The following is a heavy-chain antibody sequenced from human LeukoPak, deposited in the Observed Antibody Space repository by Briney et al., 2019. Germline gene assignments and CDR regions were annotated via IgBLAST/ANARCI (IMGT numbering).Heavy chain of an antibody. D-gene: IGHD3-22*01. CDR2: IYHSGST. Sequence: SETLSLTCAVSGGSISRSNWWSWVRQPPGKGLEGVGEIYHSGSTNYNPSLKSRVTISVDKSNNQFSLKLSSVTAADTAVYYCARGGRGYDSSAYYDYWGQGTLVTVSS. V-gene: IGHV4-4*02. CDR1: GGSISRSNW. J-gene: IGHJ4*02. CDR3: ARGGRGYDSSAYYDY.